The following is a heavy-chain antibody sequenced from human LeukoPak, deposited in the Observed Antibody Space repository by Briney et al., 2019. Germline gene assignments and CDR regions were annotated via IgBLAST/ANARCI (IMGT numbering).Heavy chain of an antibody. CDR3: ANLDTAMVTGY. J-gene: IGHJ4*02. CDR2: INLDGSEK. V-gene: IGHV3-7*03. CDR1: GLTFNTYW. D-gene: IGHD5-18*01. Sequence: PGGSLRLSCAASGLTFNTYWMSWVRQAPGKGLEWVANINLDGSEKYYVDSVKGRFTISRDNSKNTLYLQMNSLRAEDTAVYYCANLDTAMVTGYWGQGTLVTVSS.